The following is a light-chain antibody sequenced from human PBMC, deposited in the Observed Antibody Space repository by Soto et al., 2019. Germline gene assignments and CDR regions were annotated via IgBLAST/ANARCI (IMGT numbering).Light chain of an antibody. J-gene: IGKJ1*01. Sequence: IVMTQSPATLSVSPGGRTTLSCMASQSVSSNLAWYQQKPGQAPRLLIYGASTRATGIPARFSGSGSGTEFTLTISSLQSEDFAVYYCQQYNNWPRTFGQGTKVDIK. CDR3: QQYNNWPRT. V-gene: IGKV3-15*01. CDR2: GAS. CDR1: QSVSSN.